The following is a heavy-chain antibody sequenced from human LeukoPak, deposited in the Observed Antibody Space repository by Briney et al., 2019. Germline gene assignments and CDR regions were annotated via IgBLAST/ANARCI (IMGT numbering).Heavy chain of an antibody. V-gene: IGHV4-61*02. CDR1: GGSISSGSYY. CDR3: ARDQGLELRPPPYYYYYYMDV. J-gene: IGHJ6*03. Sequence: SETLSLTCTVSGGSISSGSYYWSWIRQPAGKGLEWIGRIYTSGSTNYNPSLKSRVTISVDTSKNQFSLKLSSVTAADTAVYYCARDQGLELRPPPYYYYYYMDVWGKGTTVTVSS. CDR2: IYTSGST. D-gene: IGHD1-7*01.